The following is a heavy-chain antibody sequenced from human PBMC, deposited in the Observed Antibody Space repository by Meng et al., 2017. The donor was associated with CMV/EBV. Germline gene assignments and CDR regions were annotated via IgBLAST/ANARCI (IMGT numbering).Heavy chain of an antibody. CDR1: GGSFSGYY. J-gene: IGHJ4*02. CDR2: INHSGST. V-gene: IGHV4-34*01. Sequence: GSLRLSCAVYGGSFSGYYWSWIRQPPGKGLEWIGEINHSGSTNYNPSLKSRVTISVDTSKNQFSLKLSSVTAADTAVYYCARGQTYYDFWSGYSDWGQGTLVTDSS. D-gene: IGHD3-3*01. CDR3: ARGQTYYDFWSGYSD.